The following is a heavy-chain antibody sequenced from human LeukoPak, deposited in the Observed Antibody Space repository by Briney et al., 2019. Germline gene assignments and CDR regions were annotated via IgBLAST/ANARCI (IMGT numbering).Heavy chain of an antibody. CDR2: IKEGGSEI. V-gene: IGHV3-7*01. Sequence: GGSLRLSCAASGFTFTTYWMSWVRQAPEKGLEWVANIKEGGSEIHYVDSVKGRFTISRDNAENSLYLQMDSLRAEDTAVYYCARSGSGFDYWGQGTLVTVSS. D-gene: IGHD1-26*01. J-gene: IGHJ4*02. CDR1: GFTFTTYW. CDR3: ARSGSGFDY.